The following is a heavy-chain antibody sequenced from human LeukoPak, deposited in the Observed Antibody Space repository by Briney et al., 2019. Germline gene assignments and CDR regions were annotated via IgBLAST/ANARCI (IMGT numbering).Heavy chain of an antibody. J-gene: IGHJ4*02. V-gene: IGHV4-4*07. CDR2: IYTSGST. Sequence: PSETLSLPCTVSGGSISSYYWSWIRQPAGKGLEWIGRIYTSGSTNYNPSLKSRVTMSVDTSKNQFSLKLSSVTAADTAVYYCARGDYYDSSGYPAQDYYFDYWGQGTLVTVSS. CDR3: ARGDYYDSSGYPAQDYYFDY. D-gene: IGHD3-22*01. CDR1: GGSISSYY.